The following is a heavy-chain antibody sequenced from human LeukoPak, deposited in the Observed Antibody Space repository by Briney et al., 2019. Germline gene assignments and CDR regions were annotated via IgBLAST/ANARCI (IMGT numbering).Heavy chain of an antibody. J-gene: IGHJ5*02. CDR2: IYCSGTT. V-gene: IGHV4-59*01. Sequence: SETLSLTCTVSGGSISTYYWNWIRQPPGKGLEWIGNIYCSGTTNCNPSLKSRVSISLDTSKNQFSLKLSSVTAADTAVYYCVGQKGSTSGGGLDPWGQGTLVTVSS. CDR3: VGQKGSTSGGGLDP. D-gene: IGHD6-19*01. CDR1: GGSISTYY.